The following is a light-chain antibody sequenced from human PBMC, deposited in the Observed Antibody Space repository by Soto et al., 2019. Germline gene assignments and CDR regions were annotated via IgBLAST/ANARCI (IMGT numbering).Light chain of an antibody. Sequence: QPVLTQSPSASASLGASVKLTCTLSSGHIRYAIAWHQQQPEKGPRYLMKLNSDGSHSKGDGIPDRFSGSSSGAERYLTISSLQSEDEADYYCQTWGTGIRVFGGGTKVTVL. CDR2: LNSDGSH. CDR3: QTWGTGIRV. CDR1: SGHIRYA. V-gene: IGLV4-69*01. J-gene: IGLJ3*02.